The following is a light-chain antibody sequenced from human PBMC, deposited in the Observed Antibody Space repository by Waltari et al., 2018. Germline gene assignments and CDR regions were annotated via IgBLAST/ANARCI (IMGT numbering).Light chain of an antibody. CDR1: QSVSNS. V-gene: IGKV3D-15*01. CDR3: QQYNNWPPIT. Sequence: EIVMTQSPPTLSVSPGERATLSCRASQSVSNSLAWYQHRPGRAPRLLIHSAYNRAPGIPARFSGSGSETEFTFTISNLQSEDCARYYCQQYNNWPPITFGQGTRLEIK. J-gene: IGKJ5*01. CDR2: SAY.